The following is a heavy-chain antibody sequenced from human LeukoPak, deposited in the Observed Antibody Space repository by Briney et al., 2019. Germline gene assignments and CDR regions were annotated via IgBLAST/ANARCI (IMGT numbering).Heavy chain of an antibody. D-gene: IGHD2-2*01. CDR2: IYYSGST. J-gene: IGHJ6*03. CDR3: ARVLQYQLLFHYYYMDV. CDR1: GGSISSHY. Sequence: SETLSLTCTVSGGSISSHYWSWLRQPPGKGLEWIGYIYYSGSTNYNPSLKSRVTISVDTSKNQFSLKLSSVTAADTAVYYCARVLQYQLLFHYYYMDVWGKGTTVTVSS. V-gene: IGHV4-59*11.